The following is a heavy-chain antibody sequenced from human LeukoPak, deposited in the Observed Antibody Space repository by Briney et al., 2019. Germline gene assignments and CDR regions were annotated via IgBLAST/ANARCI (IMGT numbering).Heavy chain of an antibody. V-gene: IGHV4-38-2*02. Sequence: SETLSLTSTVSGYSISSGYYWGWIRQSPGKGLEWIATIYRSGSTYYNPSLKSRVTISIDTSKNQFSLKLSSVTAADTAVYYCARVGELMVYAPHGPDDAFDIWGQGTMVTVSS. CDR2: IYRSGST. D-gene: IGHD2-8*01. CDR1: GYSISSGYY. J-gene: IGHJ3*02. CDR3: ARVGELMVYAPHGPDDAFDI.